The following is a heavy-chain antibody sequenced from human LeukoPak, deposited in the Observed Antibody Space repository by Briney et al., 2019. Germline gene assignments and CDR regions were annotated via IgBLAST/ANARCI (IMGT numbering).Heavy chain of an antibody. V-gene: IGHV4-59*01. Sequence: PSETLSLTCTVSGGSISSYYWSWIRQPPGKGLEWIGYIYYSGSTNYNPSLMSRVTISVDTSKNQFSLKLSSVNAADTAVYYCARRKARAGYYYYMDVWGKGTTVTVSS. CDR3: ARRKARAGYYYYMDV. D-gene: IGHD6-19*01. CDR2: IYYSGST. J-gene: IGHJ6*03. CDR1: GGSISSYY.